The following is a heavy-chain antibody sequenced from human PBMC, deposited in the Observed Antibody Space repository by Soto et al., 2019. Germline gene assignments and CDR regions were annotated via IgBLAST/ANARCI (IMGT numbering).Heavy chain of an antibody. D-gene: IGHD2-15*01. CDR3: ARDGCEMATSSTYFHN. J-gene: IGHJ4*01. V-gene: IGHV3-48*02. Sequence: EVQLVESGGGLVQPGGSLRLSCVASGFRFSYSSMNWVRQAPGKGLEWFSYISSSSNTIYYADSVKGRFTVSRDNAKNSLFLENNNLREEDTADYYCARDGCEMATSSTYFHNWGHGTLVTVYS. CDR2: ISSSSNTI. CDR1: GFRFSYSS.